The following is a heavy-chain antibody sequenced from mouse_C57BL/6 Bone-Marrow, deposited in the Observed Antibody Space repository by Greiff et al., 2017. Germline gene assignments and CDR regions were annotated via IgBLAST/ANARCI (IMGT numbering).Heavy chain of an antibody. Sequence: EVMLVESGGGLVQPGGSLKLSCAASGFTFSDYYMYWVRQTPEKRLEWVAYISNGGGSTYYPDTVKGRFTISRDNAKNTLYLQMSRLKSEDTAMYYCARHGDAVDYWGQGTTLTVSS. CDR2: ISNGGGST. CDR1: GFTFSDYY. CDR3: ARHGDAVDY. V-gene: IGHV5-12*01. J-gene: IGHJ2*01.